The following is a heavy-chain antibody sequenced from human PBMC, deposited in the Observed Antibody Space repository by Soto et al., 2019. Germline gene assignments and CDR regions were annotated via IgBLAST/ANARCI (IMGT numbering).Heavy chain of an antibody. CDR2: TNPIFGTA. Sequence: QVQLVQSGAEVKQPGSSVKVSCKASGGTFSSYAISWVRQAPGQGLEWMGGTNPIFGTANYAQKFQGRVTITADKSTRTAYMELSSLRSEDTAVYYCASEGAIAAAGSGYWFDPWGQGTLVTVSS. V-gene: IGHV1-69*06. D-gene: IGHD6-13*01. CDR3: ASEGAIAAAGSGYWFDP. J-gene: IGHJ5*02. CDR1: GGTFSSYA.